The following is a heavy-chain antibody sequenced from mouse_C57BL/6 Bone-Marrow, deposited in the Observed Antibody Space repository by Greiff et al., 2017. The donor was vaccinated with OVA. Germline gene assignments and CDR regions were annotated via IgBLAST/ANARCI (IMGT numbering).Heavy chain of an antibody. CDR3: ARNYGSSLWYFDV. J-gene: IGHJ1*03. Sequence: EVQLQQSGAELVKPGASVKLSCTASGFNIKDYYMHWVKQRTEQGLEWIGRIDPEDGETKYAPQFQGKATITADTSSNTAYLQLSSLTSEDTAVYYCARNYGSSLWYFDVWGTGTTVTVSS. CDR1: GFNIKDYY. CDR2: IDPEDGET. V-gene: IGHV14-2*01. D-gene: IGHD1-1*01.